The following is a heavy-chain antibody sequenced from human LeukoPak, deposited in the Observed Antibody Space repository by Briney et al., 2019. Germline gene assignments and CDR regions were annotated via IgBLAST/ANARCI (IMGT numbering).Heavy chain of an antibody. CDR3: AIDGTFLELEN. J-gene: IGHJ4*02. D-gene: IGHD3-3*01. Sequence: GSLRLSCAASGFTFSSYWRSWVRQAPGKGLEWVANIKQDGSEKYYVDSVKGRFTISRDNAKNSLYLQMNSLRAEDTAVYYCAIDGTFLELENWGQGTLVTVSS. V-gene: IGHV3-7*01. CDR1: GFTFSSYW. CDR2: IKQDGSEK.